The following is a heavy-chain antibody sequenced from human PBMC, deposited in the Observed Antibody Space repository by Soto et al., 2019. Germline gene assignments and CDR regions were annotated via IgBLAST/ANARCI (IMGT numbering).Heavy chain of an antibody. Sequence: SETLSLTCTVSVGSISSYYWSWIRQPPGKGLEWIGYIYYSGSTNYNPSLKSRVTISVDTSKNQFSLKLSSVTAADTAVYYCARVGDSGYDLDSWGQGSLVTVCS. D-gene: IGHD5-12*01. J-gene: IGHJ4*02. CDR1: VGSISSYY. CDR2: IYYSGST. CDR3: ARVGDSGYDLDS. V-gene: IGHV4-59*01.